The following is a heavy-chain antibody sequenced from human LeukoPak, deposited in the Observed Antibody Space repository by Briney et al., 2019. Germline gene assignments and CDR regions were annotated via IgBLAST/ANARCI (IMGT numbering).Heavy chain of an antibody. CDR1: GYTFTGYY. CDR3: ARDRVRIAAAGTGWFDP. J-gene: IGHJ5*02. CDR2: INPNSGGT. Sequence: ASVEVSCKASGYTFTGYYMHWVRQAPGQGLEWMGWINPNSGGTNYAQKFQGRVTMTRDTSISTAYMELSRLRSDDTAVYYCARDRVRIAAAGTGWFDPWGQGTLVTVSS. D-gene: IGHD6-13*01. V-gene: IGHV1-2*02.